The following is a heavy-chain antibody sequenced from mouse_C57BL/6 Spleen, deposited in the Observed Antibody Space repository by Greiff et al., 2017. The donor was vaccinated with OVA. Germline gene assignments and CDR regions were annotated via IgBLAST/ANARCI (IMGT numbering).Heavy chain of an antibody. CDR3: ARELAMDY. CDR1: GYTFTSYG. J-gene: IGHJ4*01. CDR2: IYPRGGNT. Sequence: VKVVESGAELARPGASVKLSCKASGYTFTSYGISWVKQRTGQGLEWIGEIYPRGGNTYYNEKFKGKATLTADKSSSTAYMELRSLTSEDSAVYFCARELAMDYWGQGTSVTVSS. V-gene: IGHV1-81*01. D-gene: IGHD4-1*01.